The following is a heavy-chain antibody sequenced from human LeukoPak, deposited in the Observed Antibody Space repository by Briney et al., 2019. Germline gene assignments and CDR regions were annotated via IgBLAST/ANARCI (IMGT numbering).Heavy chain of an antibody. CDR3: ARDHHDYVWGSYLTYYFDY. J-gene: IGHJ4*02. V-gene: IGHV3-33*01. CDR2: IWYDGSNK. CDR1: GFTFSSYG. Sequence: GGSLRLSCAASGFTFSSYGMHWVRQAPGKGLEWVAVIWYDGSNKYYADSVKGRFTTSRDNSKNTLYLQMNSLRAEDTAVYYCARDHHDYVWGSYLTYYFDYWGQGTLVTVSS. D-gene: IGHD3-16*02.